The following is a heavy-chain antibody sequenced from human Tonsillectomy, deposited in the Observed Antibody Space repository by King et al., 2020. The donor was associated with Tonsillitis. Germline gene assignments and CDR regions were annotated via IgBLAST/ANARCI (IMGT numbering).Heavy chain of an antibody. CDR1: GFTFSSYA. Sequence: VQLVESGGGLVQPGGSLRLSCAASGFTFSSYAMKWVRQAPGKGLEWVSAPGKGLEWVSTISGSGGSTYYADSVKGRLTISRDNSKNTLYLQMNSLRAEDTAVYYCVSVAGSGQEFDYWGQGTLVTVSS. D-gene: IGHD6-19*01. CDR2: ISGSGGST. CDR3: VSVAGSGQEFDY. V-gene: IGHV3-23*04. J-gene: IGHJ4*02.